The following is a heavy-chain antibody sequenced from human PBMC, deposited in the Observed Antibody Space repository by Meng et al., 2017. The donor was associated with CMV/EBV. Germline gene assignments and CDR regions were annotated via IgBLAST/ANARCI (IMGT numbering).Heavy chain of an antibody. CDR3: ARELLPPQDALDY. V-gene: IGHV3-30*04. CDR2: IPYDGSNK. CDR1: GFTFSSYA. D-gene: IGHD2/OR15-2a*01. Sequence: GESLKISCAASGFTFSSYAMHWVRQAPGKGLEWVAVIPYDGSNKYYADSVKGRFTISRDNSKNTLYLQMNSLIAEDTAVYYCARELLPPQDALDYWGQGTLVTVSS. J-gene: IGHJ4*02.